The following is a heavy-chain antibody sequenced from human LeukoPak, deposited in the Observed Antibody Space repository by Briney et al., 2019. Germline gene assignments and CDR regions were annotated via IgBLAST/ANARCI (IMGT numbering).Heavy chain of an antibody. CDR2: ISYDGSNK. J-gene: IGHJ4*02. CDR1: GFTFSSYA. CDR3: ARGLYSSSWYGGAFVDY. V-gene: IGHV3-30-3*01. D-gene: IGHD6-13*01. Sequence: PGRSLRLSCAASGFTFSSYAMHWVRQAPGKGLEWVAVISYDGSNKYYADSVKGRFTISRDNSKNTLYLQMNSLRAEDTAVYYCARGLYSSSWYGGAFVDYWGQGTLVTVSS.